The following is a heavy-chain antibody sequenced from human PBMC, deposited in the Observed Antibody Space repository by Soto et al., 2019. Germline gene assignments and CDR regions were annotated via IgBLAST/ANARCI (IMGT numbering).Heavy chain of an antibody. D-gene: IGHD6-6*01. V-gene: IGHV4-30-4*01. Sequence: SETLSLTCTVSGGSISSGDHYWSWIRQPPGKGLEWIGYIYYSGSTYYNPSLKSRVTISVDTSKNQFSLKLSSVTAADTAVYYCARVDARYRSSSYWFDPWGQGTLVTVSS. CDR1: GGSISSGDHY. CDR2: IYYSGST. CDR3: ARVDARYRSSSYWFDP. J-gene: IGHJ5*02.